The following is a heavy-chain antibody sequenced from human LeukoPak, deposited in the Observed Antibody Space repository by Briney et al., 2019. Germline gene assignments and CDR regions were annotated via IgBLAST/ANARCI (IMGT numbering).Heavy chain of an antibody. CDR2: IWYDGSNK. D-gene: IGHD6-13*01. Sequence: GGSLRLSCVASGFTFSSYGMHWVRQAPGKGLEWVAVIWYDGSNKYYADSVKGRFTISRDNSKNTLYLQMNSLRAEDTAVYYCARCLGSGWYASSDWGQGTLVTVSS. V-gene: IGHV3-33*01. J-gene: IGHJ4*02. CDR1: GFTFSSYG. CDR3: ARCLGSGWYASSD.